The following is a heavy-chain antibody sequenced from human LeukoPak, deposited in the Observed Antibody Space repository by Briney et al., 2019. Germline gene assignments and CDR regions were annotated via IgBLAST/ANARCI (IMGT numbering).Heavy chain of an antibody. J-gene: IGHJ6*03. V-gene: IGHV1-69*05. Sequence: GASVKVSCKASGGTFSSYAISWVRQAPGQGLEWMGGIIPIFGTANYAQKFQGRVTITTDESTSTAYMELSSLRSEDTAVYYCAGYSGYEDYYYMDAWGKGTTVTVSS. CDR1: GGTFSSYA. CDR3: AGYSGYEDYYYMDA. D-gene: IGHD5-12*01. CDR2: IIPIFGTA.